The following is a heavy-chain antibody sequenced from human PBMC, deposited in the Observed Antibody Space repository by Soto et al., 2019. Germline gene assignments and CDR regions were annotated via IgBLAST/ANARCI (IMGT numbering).Heavy chain of an antibody. D-gene: IGHD1-26*01. J-gene: IGHJ5*02. CDR1: GGTFSSYA. CDR2: IIPIFGTA. Sequence: SVKVSCKASGGTFSSYASSGVRQAPGQGLEWMGGIIPIFGTANYAQKFQGRVTITADKSTSTAYMELSSLRSEDTAVYYCAREVRLLLYGIKWFERCGQRTLVTVCS. V-gene: IGHV1-69*06. CDR3: AREVRLLLYGIKWFER.